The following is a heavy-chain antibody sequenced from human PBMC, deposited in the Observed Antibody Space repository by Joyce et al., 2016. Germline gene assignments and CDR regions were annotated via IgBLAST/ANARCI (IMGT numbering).Heavy chain of an antibody. V-gene: IGHV1-3*01. Sequence: QVQLVQSGAEVKKPGASVKISCKASGYTFTGYNMHWVRQAPGQRLEWMGWINAGNGKTIYSQKFQGRVTITRDTSATTAHMELSSLRSEDTAVYYCARDGLIRYFDWLLWPDVDYWGQGTLVTVSS. J-gene: IGHJ4*02. CDR2: INAGNGKT. CDR3: ARDGLIRYFDWLLWPDVDY. CDR1: GYTFTGYN. D-gene: IGHD3-9*01.